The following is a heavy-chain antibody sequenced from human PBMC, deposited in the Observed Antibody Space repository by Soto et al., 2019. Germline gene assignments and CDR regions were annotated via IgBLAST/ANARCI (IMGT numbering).Heavy chain of an antibody. V-gene: IGHV3-11*06. D-gene: IGHD2-15*01. CDR2: ISPGSRYP. CDR3: VRGGGGGLFDP. CDR1: GFTFGDSY. Sequence: PGGSLRLSCAGSGFTFGDSYMSWIRQAPGKGLEWLSYISPGSRYPAYADSVKGRFTISRDNAKRSPYLQMMSLTAEDTAIYYCVRGGGGGLFDPWGQGTMVTVYS. J-gene: IGHJ5*02.